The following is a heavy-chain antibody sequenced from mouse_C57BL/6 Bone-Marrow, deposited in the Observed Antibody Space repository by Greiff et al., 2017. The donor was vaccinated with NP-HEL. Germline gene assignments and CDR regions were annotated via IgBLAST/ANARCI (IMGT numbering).Heavy chain of an antibody. V-gene: IGHV5-4*01. CDR2: ISDGGSYT. CDR3: ARGDYDYLDY. J-gene: IGHJ2*01. Sequence: EVQLVESGGGLVKPGGSLKLSCAASGFTFSSYAMSWVRQTPEKRLEWVATISDGGSYTYYPDNVKGRFTISRDNAKNNLYLQLSHLKSEDTAMYYCARGDYDYLDYWGKGTTLTVSS. CDR1: GFTFSSYA. D-gene: IGHD2-4*01.